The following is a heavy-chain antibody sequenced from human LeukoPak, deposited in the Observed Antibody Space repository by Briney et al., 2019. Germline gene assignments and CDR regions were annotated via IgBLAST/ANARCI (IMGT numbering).Heavy chain of an antibody. J-gene: IGHJ4*02. Sequence: GTSVKASCKASGFTFTSSAMQWVRQARGQRLEWIGWIVVGSGNTNYAQKFQERVTITRDMSTSTAYMELSSLRSEDTAVYYCAAVLFGYGPGDYWGQGTLVTVSS. CDR1: GFTFTSSA. V-gene: IGHV1-58*02. CDR2: IVVGSGNT. D-gene: IGHD3-10*02. CDR3: AAVLFGYGPGDY.